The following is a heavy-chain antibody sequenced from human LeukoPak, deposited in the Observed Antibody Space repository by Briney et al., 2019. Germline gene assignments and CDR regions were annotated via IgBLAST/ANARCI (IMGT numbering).Heavy chain of an antibody. V-gene: IGHV3-74*01. D-gene: IGHD1-26*01. J-gene: IGHJ3*02. Sequence: GGSLRLSCAASGFTFSSYWMHWVRHAPGKGLVWVSRINTDGSSTSYADSVKGRFTISRDNAKNTLYLQMNSLRAEDTAVYYCAKDELKGSYPGFDAFDIWGQGTMVTVSS. CDR2: INTDGSST. CDR1: GFTFSSYW. CDR3: AKDELKGSYPGFDAFDI.